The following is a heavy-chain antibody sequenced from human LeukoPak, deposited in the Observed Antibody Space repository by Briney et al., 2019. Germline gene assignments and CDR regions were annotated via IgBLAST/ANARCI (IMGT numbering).Heavy chain of an antibody. V-gene: IGHV4-59*08. CDR1: GGSISSYY. CDR2: IYYSGST. CDR3: ARAYSSGWYPFEF. Sequence: SETLSLTCTVAGGSISSYYWSWIRQPPGKGLEWIGYIYYSGSTNYNPSLKSRVTISVDTSKNQFSLKLSSVTAADTAVYYCARAYSSGWYPFEFWGQGSLVTVSS. J-gene: IGHJ4*02. D-gene: IGHD6-19*01.